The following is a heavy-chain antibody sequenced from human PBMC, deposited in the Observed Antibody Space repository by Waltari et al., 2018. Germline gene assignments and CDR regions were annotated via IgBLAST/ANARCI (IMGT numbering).Heavy chain of an antibody. D-gene: IGHD2-2*01. CDR2: INHSGST. CDR3: ARDLAGRYQLPHTKGCWFDP. J-gene: IGHJ5*02. CDR1: GGSFSGYY. Sequence: QVQLQQWGAGLLNPSETLSLTCAVYGGSFSGYYWSWIRQPPGKGLEWIGEINHSGSTNYNPSLKSRVTISVDTSKNQFSLKLSSVTAADTAVYYCARDLAGRYQLPHTKGCWFDPWGQGTLVTVSS. V-gene: IGHV4-34*01.